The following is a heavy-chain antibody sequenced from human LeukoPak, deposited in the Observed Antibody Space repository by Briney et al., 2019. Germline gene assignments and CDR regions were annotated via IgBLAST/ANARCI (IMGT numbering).Heavy chain of an antibody. J-gene: IGHJ5*02. CDR2: INHSGST. CDR3: ARGYYGSGSYAYNWFDP. D-gene: IGHD3-10*01. Sequence: SETLPLTCAVYGGSFSGYYWSWIRQPPGKGLEWIGEINHSGSTNYNPSLKSRVTISVDTSKNQFSLKLSSVTAADTAVYYCARGYYGSGSYAYNWFDPWGQGTLVTVSS. CDR1: GGSFSGYY. V-gene: IGHV4-34*01.